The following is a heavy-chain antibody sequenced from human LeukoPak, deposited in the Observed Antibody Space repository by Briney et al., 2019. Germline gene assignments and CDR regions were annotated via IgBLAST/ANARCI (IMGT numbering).Heavy chain of an antibody. CDR3: ARDPTTVTKGLDI. Sequence: SETLSLTCTVSGDSFSSHYWSWVRQPPGRGLEWIGYVSYIGSTNYNPSLKSRVTISVDTSKNQFSLKLSSVTAADTAVYYYARDPTTVTKGLDIWGQGTMVTVSS. CDR1: GDSFSSHY. D-gene: IGHD4-17*01. V-gene: IGHV4-59*11. CDR2: VSYIGST. J-gene: IGHJ3*02.